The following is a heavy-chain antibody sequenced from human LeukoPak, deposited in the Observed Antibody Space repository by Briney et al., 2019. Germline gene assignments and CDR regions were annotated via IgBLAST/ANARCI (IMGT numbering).Heavy chain of an antibody. V-gene: IGHV4-39*01. CDR1: GGSISSSSYY. CDR3: ARRPVRGGVEYYFDY. CDR2: IYYSGST. Sequence: SETLSLTCTVSGGSISSSSYYWGWIRQPPGKGLEWIGSIYYSGSTYYNPSLKSRVTISADTSKNQFSLKLSPVTAADTAVYYCARRPVRGGVEYYFDYWGQGTLVTVSS. J-gene: IGHJ4*02. D-gene: IGHD3-10*01.